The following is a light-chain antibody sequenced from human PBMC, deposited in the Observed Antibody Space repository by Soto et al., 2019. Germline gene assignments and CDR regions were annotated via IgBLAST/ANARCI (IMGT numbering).Light chain of an antibody. CDR3: QQRNIWPPVT. CDR2: GAF. V-gene: IGKV3-11*01. CDR1: QNVLSN. J-gene: IGKJ5*01. Sequence: EIVITQSPATLSVSPGERATLSCRASQNVLSNLAWYQQKPGQAPRLLIYGAFNRATGIPARFSGSGSGTDFTLTISSLEPEDFAVYYCQQRNIWPPVTFGQGTRLEIK.